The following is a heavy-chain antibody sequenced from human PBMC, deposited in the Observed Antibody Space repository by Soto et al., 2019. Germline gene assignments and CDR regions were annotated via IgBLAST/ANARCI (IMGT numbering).Heavy chain of an antibody. CDR2: IHYSGST. Sequence: SETLSLTCTLSGGSMRNYFCTWIRQPPGKGLEWIGYIHYSGSTNYNPSLKSRVTISVDTFKNQFSLKLSSVTAADTAVYYCARGYRSPIDYWGQGTLVTVSS. J-gene: IGHJ4*02. V-gene: IGHV4-59*01. D-gene: IGHD5-18*01. CDR1: GGSMRNYF. CDR3: ARGYRSPIDY.